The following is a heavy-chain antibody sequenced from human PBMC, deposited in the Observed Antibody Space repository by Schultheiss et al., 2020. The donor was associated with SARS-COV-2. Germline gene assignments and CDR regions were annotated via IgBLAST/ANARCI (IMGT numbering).Heavy chain of an antibody. CDR3: AKDHSDFWSGWDYFDY. CDR1: GFTFSSYA. CDR2: ISGSGGST. J-gene: IGHJ4*02. Sequence: GGSLRLSCAASGFTFSSYAMSWVRQAPGKGLEWVSAISGSGGSTYYADSVKGRFTISRDNSKNTLYLQMNSLRAEDTAVYYCAKDHSDFWSGWDYFDYWGQGTLVTVSS. V-gene: IGHV3-23*01. D-gene: IGHD3-3*01.